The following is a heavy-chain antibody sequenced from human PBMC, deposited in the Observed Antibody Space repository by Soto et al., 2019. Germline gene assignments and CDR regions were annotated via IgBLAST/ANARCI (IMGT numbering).Heavy chain of an antibody. CDR2: IWNNGANT. J-gene: IGHJ6*03. CDR3: ARRGYGSRWPNVYMDV. Sequence: GWSPRRSCRAAGVTLSSCAMHWVREAPGKGLEYVSGIWNNGANTDYAKSVKGRFTISRDNSENTLYLQMGSLRAEDMALYYCARRGYGSRWPNVYMDVWGKGTTVTVSS. D-gene: IGHD6-13*01. CDR1: GVTLSSCA. V-gene: IGHV3-64*01.